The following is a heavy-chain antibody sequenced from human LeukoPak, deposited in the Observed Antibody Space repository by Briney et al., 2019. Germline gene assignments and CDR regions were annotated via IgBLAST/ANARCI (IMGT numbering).Heavy chain of an antibody. CDR3: ARDRCSSSSCYFDY. V-gene: IGHV1-18*01. CDR2: ISGYNGNT. D-gene: IGHD2-2*01. CDR1: AYTFSNYG. J-gene: IGHJ4*02. Sequence: TSVKVSCKTSAYTFSNYGLTWVRQAPGQGLEWVGWISGYNGNTNYAQKVQGRVTMTTDTSTSTAYMELRSLTSDDTAVYYCARDRCSSSSCYFDYWGQGTLVTVSS.